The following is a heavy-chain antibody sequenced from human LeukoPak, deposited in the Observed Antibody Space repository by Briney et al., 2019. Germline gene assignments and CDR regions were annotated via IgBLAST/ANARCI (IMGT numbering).Heavy chain of an antibody. J-gene: IGHJ6*03. D-gene: IGHD3-10*01. CDR2: VYYSGST. CDR1: GGSISSYY. Sequence: SETLSLTCTVSGGSISSYYWSWIRQPPGKGLEWIGYVYYSGSTNYNPSLKSRVTISVDTSKNQFSLKLSSVTAADTAVYYCARGRSSMVRGYYYYYMDVWGKGTTVTISS. V-gene: IGHV4-59*01. CDR3: ARGRSSMVRGYYYYYMDV.